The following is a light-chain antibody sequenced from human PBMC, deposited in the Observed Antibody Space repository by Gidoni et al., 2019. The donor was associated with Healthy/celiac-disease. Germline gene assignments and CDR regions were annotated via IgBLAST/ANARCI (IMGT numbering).Light chain of an antibody. CDR3: QKSNSTPPT. CDR1: QSISSY. J-gene: IGKJ4*01. Sequence: DFQLTQSPSSLAASVGDRVTITCRPSQSISSYLNWYQQKPGKAPKLLHYAASSLKSGVPSRFSGSGAGTDFTLTISSQQAEDFATYYCQKSNSTPPTFGGGTKVEIK. V-gene: IGKV1-39*01. CDR2: AAS.